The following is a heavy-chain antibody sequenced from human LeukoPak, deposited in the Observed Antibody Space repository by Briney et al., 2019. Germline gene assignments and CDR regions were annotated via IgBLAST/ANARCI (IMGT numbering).Heavy chain of an antibody. J-gene: IGHJ4*02. CDR3: AKGHQWPPNSGSYVVDY. CDR1: GFTFSSYA. CDR2: ISGSGGST. V-gene: IGHV3-23*01. Sequence: PGGSLRLSCAASGFTFSSYAMSWVRQAPGKGLEWVSAISGSGGSTYYADSVKGRFTISRDNSKNTLYLQMNSLRAEDTAVYYCAKGHQWPPNSGSYVVDYWGQGTLATVSS. D-gene: IGHD1-26*01.